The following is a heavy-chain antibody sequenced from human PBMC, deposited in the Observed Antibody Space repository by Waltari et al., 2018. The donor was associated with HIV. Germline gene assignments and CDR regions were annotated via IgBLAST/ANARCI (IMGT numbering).Heavy chain of an antibody. J-gene: IGHJ4*02. CDR2: SIAYNGNT. V-gene: IGHV1-18*01. CDR3: ARDESFSVPVVRYFDY. Sequence: QVQLVQSGAEVKKPGASVKVSCKASGYTFTGYGISWVRQAPGQGLEWMGWSIAYNGNTNYAQKLQGRVTMTTDTSTSTAYMELRSLRSDDTAVYYCARDESFSVPVVRYFDYWGQGTLVTVSS. D-gene: IGHD3-22*01. CDR1: GYTFTGYG.